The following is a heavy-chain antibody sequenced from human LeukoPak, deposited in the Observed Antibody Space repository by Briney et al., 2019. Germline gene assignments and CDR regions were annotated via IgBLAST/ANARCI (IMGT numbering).Heavy chain of an antibody. Sequence: GGSLRLSCSASGFIFSSYAMHWVRQTPWKGLEWVGRIKSKSDGETTDYAAPVKGRFTLSRDDAQTMVYLQMNSLKSEDTAVYYCTTDRGSVWGQGTLVTVSS. J-gene: IGHJ4*02. CDR1: GFIFSSYA. CDR3: TTDRGSV. V-gene: IGHV3-15*01. CDR2: IKSKSDGETT.